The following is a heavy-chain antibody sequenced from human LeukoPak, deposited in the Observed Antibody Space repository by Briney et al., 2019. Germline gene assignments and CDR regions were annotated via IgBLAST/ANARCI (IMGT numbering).Heavy chain of an antibody. CDR1: GYTFTGYY. CDR3: ARDPYYDILTGYYRH. CDR2: INPNSCGT. J-gene: IGHJ1*01. V-gene: IGHV1-2*02. Sequence: ASVKVSCKASGYTFTGYYMHWVRQAPGQGLEWMGWINPNSCGTNYAQKFQGRVTMTRDTSTSTAYMELGRLRSDDTAVYYCARDPYYDILTGYYRHWGQGTLVTVSS. D-gene: IGHD3-9*01.